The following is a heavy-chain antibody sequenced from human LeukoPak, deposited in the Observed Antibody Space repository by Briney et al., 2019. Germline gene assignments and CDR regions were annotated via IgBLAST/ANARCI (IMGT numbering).Heavy chain of an antibody. J-gene: IGHJ4*02. Sequence: ASETLSLTCAVSFGSLSDYNWSWLRQSPEKGLEWIGEITDSATTHYNPSLETRVTISIDTAKRQFSLRLTSLTAAGTAVYYCARGLDLDGLDSWGQGTPVTVSS. CDR3: ARGLDLDGLDS. CDR2: ITDSATT. D-gene: IGHD1-1*01. V-gene: IGHV4-34*01. CDR1: FGSLSDYN.